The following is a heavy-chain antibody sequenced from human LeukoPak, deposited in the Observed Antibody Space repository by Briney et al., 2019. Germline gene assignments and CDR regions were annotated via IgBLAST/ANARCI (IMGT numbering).Heavy chain of an antibody. D-gene: IGHD5-12*01. Sequence: AASVKVSCKASGYTFTSYGISWVRQAPGQGLEWMGWISAHNGNTNYAQKFQGRVTMTRDTSISTAYMELSRLRSDDTAVYYCARGGELIVATRGVSWFDPWGQGTLVTVSS. CDR3: ARGGELIVATRGVSWFDP. CDR1: GYTFTSYG. J-gene: IGHJ5*02. CDR2: ISAHNGNT. V-gene: IGHV1-18*01.